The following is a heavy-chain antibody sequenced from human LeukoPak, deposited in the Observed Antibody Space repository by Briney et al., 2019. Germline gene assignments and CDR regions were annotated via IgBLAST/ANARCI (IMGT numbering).Heavy chain of an antibody. CDR3: ARGSGYDPYPYYYYGMDV. V-gene: IGHV4-59*01. Sequence: SETLSLTCTVSGGSISSYYWSWIRQPPGKGLEWIGYIYYSGSTNYNPSLKSRVTISVDTSKNQFSLKLSSVTAADTAVYYCARGSGYDPYPYYYYGMDVWGQGTTVTVSS. J-gene: IGHJ6*02. CDR2: IYYSGST. D-gene: IGHD5-12*01. CDR1: GGSISSYY.